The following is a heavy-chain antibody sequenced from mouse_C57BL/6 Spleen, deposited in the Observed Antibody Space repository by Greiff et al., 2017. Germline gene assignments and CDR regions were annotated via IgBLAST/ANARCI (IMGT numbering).Heavy chain of an antibody. CDR1: GYTFTSYW. D-gene: IGHD1-1*01. CDR3: ARSHYYGSSYEGYFDV. V-gene: IGHV1-50*01. CDR2: IDPSDSYT. J-gene: IGHJ1*03. Sequence: QVHVKQPGAELVKPGASVKLSCKASGYTFTSYWMQWVKQRPGQGLEWIGEIDPSDSYTNYNQKFKGKATLTVDTSSSTAYMQLSSLTSEDSAVYYCARSHYYGSSYEGYFDVWGTGTTVTVSS.